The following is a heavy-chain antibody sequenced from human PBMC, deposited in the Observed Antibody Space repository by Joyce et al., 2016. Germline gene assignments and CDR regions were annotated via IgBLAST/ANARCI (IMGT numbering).Heavy chain of an antibody. D-gene: IGHD2-15*01. CDR1: GFTFSSYP. CDR2: ISGRGDRT. CDR3: AKAVYCSGGSCYCGYYYYGMDV. V-gene: IGHV3-23*01. J-gene: IGHJ6*02. Sequence: EVQVLESGGGLVQPGGSLRLSCAASGFTFSSYPMTWVRQAPGKGLEWVSAISGRGDRTYYADSVKGRFTIPRDNSKNTLYLQMNSLRAEDTAVYYCAKAVYCSGGSCYCGYYYYGMDVWGQGTTVTVSS.